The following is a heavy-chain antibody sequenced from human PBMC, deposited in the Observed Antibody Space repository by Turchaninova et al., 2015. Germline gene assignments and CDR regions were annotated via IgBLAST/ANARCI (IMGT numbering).Heavy chain of an antibody. CDR3: KRTHAFNI. CDR1: GFAFSNAA. D-gene: IGHD1-14*01. Sequence: CEGGFVKPGEARRLSCAASGFAFSNAAMTWVRQATGKGLGWVGRMKGRADGGTTDYAAPVQGRFSISRDDSKNMLYLHMNSLKTEDTAMYYCKRTHAFNIWGQGTMVTVSS. J-gene: IGHJ3*02. CDR2: MKGRADGGTT. V-gene: IGHV3-15*01.